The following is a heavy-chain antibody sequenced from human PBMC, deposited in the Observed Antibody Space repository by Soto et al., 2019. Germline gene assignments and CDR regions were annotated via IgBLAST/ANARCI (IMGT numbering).Heavy chain of an antibody. CDR1: GCSISSGDYY. CDR2: IYYSGST. V-gene: IGHV4-30-4*01. J-gene: IGHJ4*02. Sequence: QVQLQESGPGLVKPSQTLSLTCTVSGCSISSGDYYWSWIRQPPGKGLEWIGYIYYSGSTYYNPSPTSRVTISGPKSKNQFSLKLDSVNAADTAVYYCASLPIFYSYGYVGDYWGQGTLVTVSS. D-gene: IGHD5-18*01. CDR3: ASLPIFYSYGYVGDY.